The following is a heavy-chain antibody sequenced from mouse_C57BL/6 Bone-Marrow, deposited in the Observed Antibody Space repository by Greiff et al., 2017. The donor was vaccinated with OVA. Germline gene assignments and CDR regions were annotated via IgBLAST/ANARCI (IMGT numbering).Heavy chain of an antibody. J-gene: IGHJ4*01. Sequence: VQLQQSGPELVKPGASVKISCKASGYAFSSSWMNWVKQRPGKGLEWIGRIYPGDGDTNYNGKFKGQATLTADTSSSPAYMQLSSLTSEDSAVYFCARRGLGQDDAMDYWGQGTSVTVSS. V-gene: IGHV1-82*01. CDR2: IYPGDGDT. D-gene: IGHD4-1*01. CDR1: GYAFSSSW. CDR3: ARRGLGQDDAMDY.